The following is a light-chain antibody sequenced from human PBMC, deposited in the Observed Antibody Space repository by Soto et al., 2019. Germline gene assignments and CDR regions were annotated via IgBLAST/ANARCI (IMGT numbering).Light chain of an antibody. CDR2: SHD. J-gene: IGLJ3*02. CDR3: AAWDDSLNACV. Sequence: QSVVTQPPSASQTPGQRVTISCSGSRSNVGRNSVSWYQHVPGTAPKLLIYSHDQRPSGVPDRISASRSGTAASLAISGLRSEDEAFYYCAAWDDSLNACVFGGGTKLTVL. V-gene: IGLV1-44*01. CDR1: RSNVGRNS.